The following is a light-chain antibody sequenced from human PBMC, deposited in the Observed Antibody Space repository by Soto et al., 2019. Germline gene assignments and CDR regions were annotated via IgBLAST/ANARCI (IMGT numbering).Light chain of an antibody. V-gene: IGKV1-5*03. CDR3: QHYNSYSEA. CDR2: KAS. Sequence: DIQRTQSRSTVSGSVGDRVSITCRASQTISSWLAWYQQKPGKAPKLLIYKASTLKSGVPSRFSGSGSGTGFALTTSSHQPDDFATYYCQHYNSYSEAFGQGTKVDIK. CDR1: QTISSW. J-gene: IGKJ1*01.